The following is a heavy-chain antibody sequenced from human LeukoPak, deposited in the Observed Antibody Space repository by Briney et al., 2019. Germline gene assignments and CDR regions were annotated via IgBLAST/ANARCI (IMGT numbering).Heavy chain of an antibody. CDR1: GGSFSAYY. CDR3: ARGNAGGHDLGYYYYYMDV. J-gene: IGHJ6*03. D-gene: IGHD5-12*01. Sequence: SETLSLTCAVYGGSFSAYYWSWIRQPPGKGLECIGQNNHSGSTNYNPSLKSRVAISVDTSKNQFSLKLRSVTAADTAVYFCARGNAGGHDLGYYYYYMDVWGKGTTVTVSS. V-gene: IGHV4-34*01. CDR2: NNHSGST.